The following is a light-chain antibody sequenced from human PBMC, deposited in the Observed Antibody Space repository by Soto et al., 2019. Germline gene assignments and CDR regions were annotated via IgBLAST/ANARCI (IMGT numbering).Light chain of an antibody. Sequence: EVVMTQSPATLSVSPGERATLSCRASQSVSSNLAWYQQKPGQAPRLLVYGASTRATALPARFSGSGSGAEFTLIISSLQSEDFAVYFCQQYNDWPLTFGGGTRVEI. J-gene: IGKJ4*01. V-gene: IGKV3-15*01. CDR3: QQYNDWPLT. CDR2: GAS. CDR1: QSVSSN.